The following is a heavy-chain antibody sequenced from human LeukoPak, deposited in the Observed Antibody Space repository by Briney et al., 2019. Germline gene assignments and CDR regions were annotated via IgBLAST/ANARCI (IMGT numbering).Heavy chain of an antibody. D-gene: IGHD6-6*01. CDR3: ARTGYSSSIWFDP. V-gene: IGHV3-30-3*01. CDR2: ISYDGSNK. Sequence: GGSLRLSCAASGFTFSSYAMHWVRQAPGKGLEWVAVISYDGSNKYYADSVKGRFTISRDNSKNTLYLQMNSLRAEDTAVYYCARTGYSSSIWFDPWGQGTLVTVSS. J-gene: IGHJ5*02. CDR1: GFTFSSYA.